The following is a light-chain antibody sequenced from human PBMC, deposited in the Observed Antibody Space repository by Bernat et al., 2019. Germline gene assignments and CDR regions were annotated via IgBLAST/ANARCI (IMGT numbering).Light chain of an antibody. V-gene: IGKV3-20*01. J-gene: IGKJ5*01. CDR2: GAS. CDR3: QQYSASPLIT. Sequence: EILLTQSPDTLSLPPGERATLSCRTSQTVSLNYLAWYQQKPGQALRLLIYGASIRATGTPDRFSGSGSGTDFTLTISRLEPEDFAVYFCQQYSASPLITFGQGTRLEIK. CDR1: QTVSLNY.